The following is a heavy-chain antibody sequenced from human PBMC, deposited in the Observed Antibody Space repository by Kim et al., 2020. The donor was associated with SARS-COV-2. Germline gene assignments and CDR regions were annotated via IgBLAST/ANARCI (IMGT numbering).Heavy chain of an antibody. V-gene: IGHV4-59*01. CDR2: ISDSGST. J-gene: IGHJ6*02. CDR1: GGSISPYY. CDR3: ARSYAHFEYFYYYGMDV. Sequence: SDTLSLTCSVSGGSISPYYWSWIRQPPGKGLEWIGYISDSGSTNYNPSLKSRVTMSVDTSKKQFSLRLSSVTAADTAVYYCARSYAHFEYFYYYGMDVWGQGTTVTVSS. D-gene: IGHD2-2*01.